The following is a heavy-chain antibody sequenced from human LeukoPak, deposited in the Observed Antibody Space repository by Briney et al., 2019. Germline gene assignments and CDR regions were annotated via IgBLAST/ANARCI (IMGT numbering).Heavy chain of an antibody. CDR1: GGSISSGGYY. CDR3: ARVPPTGYSYGYMDWFDP. J-gene: IGHJ5*02. V-gene: IGHV4-61*08. CDR2: IYYSGST. D-gene: IGHD5-18*01. Sequence: SQTLSLTFTVSGGSISSGGYYWSWIRQPPGKGLEWIGYIYYSGSTNYNPSLKSRVTISVDTSKNQFSLKLSSVTAADTAVYYCARVPPTGYSYGYMDWFDPWGQGTLVTVSS.